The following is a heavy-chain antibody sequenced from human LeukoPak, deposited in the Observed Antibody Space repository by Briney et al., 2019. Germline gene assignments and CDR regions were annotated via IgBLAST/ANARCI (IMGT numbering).Heavy chain of an antibody. V-gene: IGHV4-30-4*01. D-gene: IGHD6-13*01. J-gene: IGHJ6*03. CDR1: GGSISSGDYY. CDR3: ARAGAAAGTLYYYYYMDV. Sequence: SETLSLTCTVSGGSISSGDYYWRWIRQPPGRGLEWIGYIYYSGSTYYNPSLKSRVTISVDTSKNQFSLKLSSVTAADTAVYYCARAGAAAGTLYYYYYMDVWGKGTTVTVS. CDR2: IYYSGST.